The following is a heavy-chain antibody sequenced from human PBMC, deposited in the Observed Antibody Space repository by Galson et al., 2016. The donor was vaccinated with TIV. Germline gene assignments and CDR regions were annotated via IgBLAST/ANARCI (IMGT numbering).Heavy chain of an antibody. V-gene: IGHV5-10-1*01. CDR2: IDPSDSYI. Sequence: QSGAEVKKPGESLRISCKGSGYSFTNYWINWVRQMPGKGLEWMGRIDPSDSYINYSPSFEGYVTISADRSITTAYLHWISLRASDTAIYYCARGVSTGSGWLDPWGQGTLVTVSS. CDR1: GYSFTNYW. D-gene: IGHD5/OR15-5a*01. CDR3: ARGVSTGSGWLDP. J-gene: IGHJ5*02.